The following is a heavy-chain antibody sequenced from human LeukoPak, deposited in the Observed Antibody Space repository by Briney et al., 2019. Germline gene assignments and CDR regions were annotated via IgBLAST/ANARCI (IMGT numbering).Heavy chain of an antibody. V-gene: IGHV3-48*04. D-gene: IGHD3-22*01. CDR3: ARVHSGGYYYEAGYDY. CDR2: ISSGGSPI. J-gene: IGHJ4*02. CDR1: GFNFSSCS. Sequence: SGGSLRLSCAASGFNFSSCSMNWVRQAPGKGLEWVSYISSGGSPIYYADSVKGRFTISRGNAKNSLDLQMNSLRAEDTAVYYCARVHSGGYYYEAGYDYWGQGTLVAVSS.